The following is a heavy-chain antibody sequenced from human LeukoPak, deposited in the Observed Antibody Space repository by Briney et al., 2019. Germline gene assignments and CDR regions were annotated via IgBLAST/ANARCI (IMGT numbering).Heavy chain of an antibody. Sequence: GGSLRLSCAASGFTFTNYDMSWVRQAPGKGPEWVSAISGSGASTYYADSVKGRVTISRDNSKNTLYLQMNSLRAEDTALYYCVKDSSRDGYKDYFDYWGQGTLAIVSS. D-gene: IGHD5-24*01. CDR3: VKDSSRDGYKDYFDY. V-gene: IGHV3-23*01. J-gene: IGHJ4*02. CDR2: ISGSGAST. CDR1: GFTFTNYD.